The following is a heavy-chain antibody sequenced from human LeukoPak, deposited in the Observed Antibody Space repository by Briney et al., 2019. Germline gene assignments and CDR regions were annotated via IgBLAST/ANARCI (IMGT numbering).Heavy chain of an antibody. V-gene: IGHV1-8*01. D-gene: IGHD3-10*01. CDR2: MNPNSGNT. Sequence: ASVKVSCKASGYTFTSYDINWVRQATGQGLEWMGWMNPNSGNTGYAQKFQGRVTMTRNTSISTAYMELSSLRSEDTAVYYCARDKVLLWFGESIYYFDYWGQGTLVTVSS. CDR1: GYTFTSYD. CDR3: ARDKVLLWFGESIYYFDY. J-gene: IGHJ4*02.